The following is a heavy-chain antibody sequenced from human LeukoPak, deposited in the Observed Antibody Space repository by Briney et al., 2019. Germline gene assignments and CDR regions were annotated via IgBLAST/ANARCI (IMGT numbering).Heavy chain of an antibody. CDR3: ARGGSVVGYYDSSGYYP. D-gene: IGHD3-22*01. CDR2: IIPIFGTA. Sequence: SVKVSCKASGGTFSSYAISWVRQAPGQGLEWMGGIIPIFGTANYAQKFQGRVTITTDESTSTAYMELSSLRSEDTAVYYCARGGSVVGYYDSSGYYPWGQGTLVTVSS. V-gene: IGHV1-69*05. J-gene: IGHJ5*02. CDR1: GGTFSSYA.